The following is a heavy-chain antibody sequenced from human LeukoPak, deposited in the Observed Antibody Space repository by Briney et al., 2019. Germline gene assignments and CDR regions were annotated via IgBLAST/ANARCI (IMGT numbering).Heavy chain of an antibody. Sequence: GGSLRLSCAASGFTFSSYWMHWVRQAPGKGLVWVSRINSDGSSTSYADSVKGRFTISRDNAKNTLYLQMNSLRAEDTAVYYYARHVVAVCFDYWGQGTLVTVSS. D-gene: IGHD3-22*01. CDR2: INSDGSST. J-gene: IGHJ4*02. V-gene: IGHV3-74*01. CDR3: ARHVVAVCFDY. CDR1: GFTFSSYW.